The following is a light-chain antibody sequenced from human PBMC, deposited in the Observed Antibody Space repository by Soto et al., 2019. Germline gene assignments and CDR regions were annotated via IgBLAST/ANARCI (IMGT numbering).Light chain of an antibody. V-gene: IGLV1-47*02. CDR1: SSTIGSNY. Sequence: QSVLTQPPSASGNHGQRVTIPCSGGSSTIGSNYVYWYQALPGTAPKLFIHINHQRPSGVPDRFSGSKYGTSASLANSGLRSEDEAEYYCATWDDDLSGFVFGSGTTVTDL. J-gene: IGLJ1*01. CDR2: INH. CDR3: ATWDDDLSGFV.